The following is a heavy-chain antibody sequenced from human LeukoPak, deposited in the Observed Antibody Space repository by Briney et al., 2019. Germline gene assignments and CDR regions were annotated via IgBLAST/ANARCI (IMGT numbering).Heavy chain of an antibody. Sequence: PSETLSLTCTVSGGSISSYYWNWVRQPPGKGLEWIGYIYYSGSTNYNPSLKSRVTISVDMSKNQFSLKLSSVTAADTAVYYCASQYSDGFRGAFDIWGQGTMVTVSS. CDR3: ASQYSDGFRGAFDI. V-gene: IGHV4-59*08. CDR2: IYYSGST. J-gene: IGHJ3*02. CDR1: GGSISSYY. D-gene: IGHD1-26*01.